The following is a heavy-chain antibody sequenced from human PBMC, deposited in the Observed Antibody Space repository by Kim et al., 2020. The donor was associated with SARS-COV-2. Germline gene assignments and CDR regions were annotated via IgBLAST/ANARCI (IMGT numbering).Heavy chain of an antibody. CDR2: IYHSGST. J-gene: IGHJ3*02. CDR3: ARGSGYSYVSDAFDI. V-gene: IGHV4-4*02. CDR1: GGSISSSNW. Sequence: SETLSLTCAVSGGSISSSNWWRWVRQPPGKGLEWIGEIYHSGSTNYNPSLKSRVTISVDKSKNQFSLKLSSVTAADTAVYYCARGSGYSYVSDAFDIWGQGTMVTVSS. D-gene: IGHD5-18*01.